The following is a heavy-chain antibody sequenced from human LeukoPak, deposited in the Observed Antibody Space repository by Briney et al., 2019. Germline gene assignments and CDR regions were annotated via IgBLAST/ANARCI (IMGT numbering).Heavy chain of an antibody. J-gene: IGHJ4*02. D-gene: IGHD1/OR15-1a*01. V-gene: IGHV3-7*01. CDR1: GLTFSSYL. Sequence: GGSLRLSCAASGLTFSSYLMNWVRQAPGKGLEWVAYIKHDGSDKKYVDSVKGRFTISRDNAENSLYLQMNSLRAEDTAVYYCARDFSYWSKDFFDYWGQGTLVTVSS. CDR2: IKHDGSDK. CDR3: ARDFSYWSKDFFDY.